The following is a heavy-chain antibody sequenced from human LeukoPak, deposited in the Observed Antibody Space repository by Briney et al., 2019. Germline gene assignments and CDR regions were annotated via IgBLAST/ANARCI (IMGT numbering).Heavy chain of an antibody. J-gene: IGHJ4*02. V-gene: IGHV4-59*08. CDR1: GGSISSYY. Sequence: PSETLSLTCTVSGGSISSYYWSWIRQPPGKGLEWIGNIYNSGSTNYNPSLKSRVTISVDTSKNQFSLKLSSVTAADTAVYYCARQGYDSSGYHPFDYWGQGTLVTVSS. CDR3: ARQGYDSSGYHPFDY. D-gene: IGHD3-22*01. CDR2: IYNSGST.